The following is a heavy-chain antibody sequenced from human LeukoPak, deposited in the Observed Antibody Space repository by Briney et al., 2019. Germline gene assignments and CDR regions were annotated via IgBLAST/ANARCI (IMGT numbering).Heavy chain of an antibody. D-gene: IGHD2-15*01. J-gene: IGHJ3*02. CDR2: ISSTGGTI. V-gene: IGHV3-48*01. Sequence: PGGSLRLSCAASGFTFRNYLMNWDRQAPGKGLEWVSFISSTGGTIYYADSVKGRLTVSRDNGKNSLLLQMNSLRAEDTALYYCARGYSRAAFDIWGQGTVVAVSS. CDR3: ARGYSRAAFDI. CDR1: GFTFRNYL.